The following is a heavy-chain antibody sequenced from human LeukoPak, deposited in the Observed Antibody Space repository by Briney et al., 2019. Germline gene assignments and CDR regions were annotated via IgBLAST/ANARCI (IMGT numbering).Heavy chain of an antibody. CDR3: ASEMATVYYFDY. Sequence: PSETLSLTCTVSGVSISSYYCSWIRQPPGKGLEWIGYIYSSGSTNYNPSLQRRVTMSIDTSKNQFSLQVTSVTAADTAVYYCASEMATVYYFDYWGQGTLVTVSS. CDR1: GVSISSYY. J-gene: IGHJ4*02. V-gene: IGHV4-59*01. CDR2: IYSSGST. D-gene: IGHD5-24*01.